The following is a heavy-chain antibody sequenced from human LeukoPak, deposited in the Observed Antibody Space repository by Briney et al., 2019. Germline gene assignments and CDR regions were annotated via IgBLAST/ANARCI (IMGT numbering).Heavy chain of an antibody. V-gene: IGHV3-7*01. CDR2: IKTDVTEK. D-gene: IGHD3-16*02. Sequence: GGSLRLSCALSGFTPTSHCINWARQAPGNGLEWVGNIKTDVTEKYYMNSVKGRFTIPTDNAKNSLCLQISSLIAVAPAVYYSARGTAGRVINWGIDYWGERTLVTVSS. CDR1: GFTPTSHC. J-gene: IGHJ4*02. CDR3: ARGTAGRVINWGIDY.